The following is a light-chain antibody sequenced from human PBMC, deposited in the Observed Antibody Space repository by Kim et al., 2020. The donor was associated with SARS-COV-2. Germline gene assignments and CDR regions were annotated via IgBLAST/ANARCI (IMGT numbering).Light chain of an antibody. CDR1: QTINSY. CDR2: DAS. V-gene: IGKV3-11*01. J-gene: IGKJ4*01. Sequence: LSPGERATLSCRASQTINSYLTWYQQKPGQAPRLLIYDASNRATGIPARFSGSGSGTDFTLTISSLEPEDFALYYCQQRSNWPLTFGVGTKVDIK. CDR3: QQRSNWPLT.